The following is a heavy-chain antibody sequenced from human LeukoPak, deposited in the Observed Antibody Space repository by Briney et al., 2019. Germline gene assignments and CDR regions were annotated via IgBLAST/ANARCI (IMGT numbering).Heavy chain of an antibody. Sequence: SVKVSCKASGGTFSSYAISWVRQAPGQGLEWMGGIIPIFGTANYAQKFQGRVTITADESTSTAYMELSSLRSEDTAVYYCARAREAGVVVVITLSLDYWGQGTLVTVSS. CDR3: ARAREAGVVVVITLSLDY. CDR1: GGTFSSYA. D-gene: IGHD3-22*01. CDR2: IIPIFGTA. V-gene: IGHV1-69*13. J-gene: IGHJ4*02.